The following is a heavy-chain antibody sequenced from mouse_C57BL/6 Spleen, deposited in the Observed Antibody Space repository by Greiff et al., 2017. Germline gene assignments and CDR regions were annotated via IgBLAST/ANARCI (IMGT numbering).Heavy chain of an antibody. D-gene: IGHD1-1*01. V-gene: IGHV5-17*01. CDR2: ISSGSSTI. CDR1: GFTFSDYG. CDR3: ARYITTVVAPGPYFDY. J-gene: IGHJ2*01. Sequence: EVKLQQSGGGLVKPGGSLKLSCAASGFTFSDYGMHWVRQAPEKGLEWVAYISSGSSTIYYADTVKGRFTISRDNAKNTLFLQMTSLRSEDTAMYYCARYITTVVAPGPYFDYWGQGTTLTVSS.